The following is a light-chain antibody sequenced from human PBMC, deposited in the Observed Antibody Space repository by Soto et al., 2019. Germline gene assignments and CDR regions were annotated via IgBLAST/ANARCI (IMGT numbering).Light chain of an antibody. V-gene: IGLV2-23*01. J-gene: IGLJ3*02. Sequence: QSALTQPASVSGSPGQSITISCTGPSSDVGNYNRVSWYQHHPGTDPKVIIYAGIKRPSGVSVRFSGSKSGNTASLTISGLQAEDEADYYCCSFAGSGRWVFGGGTKVTVL. CDR1: SSDVGNYNR. CDR3: CSFAGSGRWV. CDR2: AGI.